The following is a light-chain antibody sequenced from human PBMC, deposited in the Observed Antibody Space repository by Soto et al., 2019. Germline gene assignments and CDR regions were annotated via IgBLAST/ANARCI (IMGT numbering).Light chain of an antibody. CDR1: QSISSY. J-gene: IGKJ3*01. Sequence: IVLTQSPGTLSLSPWERATLSCRASQSISSYLAWYQQKPGQAPRLLIYAASSRATGIPDRFSGSGSGTDFTLTISRLEPEDFALYYCQQYGSSPRFTFGPGTKVDIK. CDR2: AAS. V-gene: IGKV3-20*01. CDR3: QQYGSSPRFT.